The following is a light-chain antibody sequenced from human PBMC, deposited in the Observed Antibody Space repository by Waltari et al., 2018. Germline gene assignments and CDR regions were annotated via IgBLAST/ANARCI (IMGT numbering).Light chain of an antibody. V-gene: IGKV1-39*01. Sequence: DIQMTQSPSSLSASVGDRVTITCRSSQSIGNFLNWYQQKPGKAPNLLIYAASSLQSGVPSRFSGSGSGTEFVLTISSLQSEDSAVYYCQQYNNWPYTFGQGTKLEIK. CDR1: QSIGNF. CDR3: QQYNNWPYT. CDR2: AAS. J-gene: IGKJ2*01.